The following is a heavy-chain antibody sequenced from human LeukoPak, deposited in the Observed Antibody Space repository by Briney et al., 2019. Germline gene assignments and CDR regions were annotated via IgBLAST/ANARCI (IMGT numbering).Heavy chain of an antibody. V-gene: IGHV4-59*06. CDR3: ARAEALYSSSWYDYYYGMDV. CDR2: IYYSGST. CDR1: GGSTSSYY. D-gene: IGHD6-13*01. Sequence: SETLSLTCTVSGGSTSSYYWSWIRQHPGKGLEWIVYIYYSGSTYYNPSLKSRVTISVDTSKNQFSLKLSSVTAADTAVYYCARAEALYSSSWYDYYYGMDVWGQGTTVTVSS. J-gene: IGHJ6*02.